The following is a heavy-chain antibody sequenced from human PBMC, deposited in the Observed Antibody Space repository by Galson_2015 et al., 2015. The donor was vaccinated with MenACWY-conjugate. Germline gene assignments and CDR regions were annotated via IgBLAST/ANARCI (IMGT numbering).Heavy chain of an antibody. CDR1: GFTFSRYA. Sequence: SLRLSCAASGFTFSRYAMHWVRQAPGKGLEYVSAISTNGGSTYYANSVKGRFTISRDNSRNTLSLQMRSLRVEDMAVYYCASLGNDKYDGRFAGFDIWGQGTTVTVSS. D-gene: IGHD1-1*01. CDR2: ISTNGGST. V-gene: IGHV3-64*01. CDR3: ASLGNDKYDGRFAGFDI. J-gene: IGHJ3*02.